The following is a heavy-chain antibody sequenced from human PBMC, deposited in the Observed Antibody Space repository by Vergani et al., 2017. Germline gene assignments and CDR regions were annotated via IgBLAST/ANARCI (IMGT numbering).Heavy chain of an antibody. Sequence: QVQLQQWGAGLLKPSETLSLTCAVYGGSFSGYYWSWIRQPPGKGLEWIGEINHSGSTNYNPSLKSRVTISVDTSKNQFSLKLSSVTAADTAVYYCARGDMGAGYSSGRRAAFDYWGQGTLVTVSS. V-gene: IGHV4-34*01. CDR2: INHSGST. D-gene: IGHD6-19*01. CDR1: GGSFSGYY. J-gene: IGHJ4*02. CDR3: ARGDMGAGYSSGRRAAFDY.